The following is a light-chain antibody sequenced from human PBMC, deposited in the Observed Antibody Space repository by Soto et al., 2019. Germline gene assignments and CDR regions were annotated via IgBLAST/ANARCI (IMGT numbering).Light chain of an antibody. CDR2: GAS. CDR1: QSVSSSY. J-gene: IGKJ1*01. CDR3: QQYGSSPWT. Sequence: EIGLTQSPGTLSLSPGERATLSCRASQSVSSSYLAWYQQKPGQAPRLLIYGASSRATGIPDRFSGSGSGKDFPLTISRLEPEDFAVYYCQQYGSSPWTFGQGTKVEIK. V-gene: IGKV3-20*01.